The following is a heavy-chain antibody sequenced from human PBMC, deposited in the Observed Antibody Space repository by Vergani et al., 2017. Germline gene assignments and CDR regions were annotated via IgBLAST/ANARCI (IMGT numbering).Heavy chain of an antibody. V-gene: IGHV5-51*01. Sequence: EVPLVQSGAEVKKPGESLRISCKGSGYSFTSYWISWVRQMPGKGLEWMGIIYPGDSDTRYSPSFQGQVTISADKSISTAYLQWSSLKASDTAMYYCARLDHCSGGSCYPGGHWGQGTLVTVSS. D-gene: IGHD2-15*01. J-gene: IGHJ4*02. CDR2: IYPGDSDT. CDR3: ARLDHCSGGSCYPGGH. CDR1: GYSFTSYW.